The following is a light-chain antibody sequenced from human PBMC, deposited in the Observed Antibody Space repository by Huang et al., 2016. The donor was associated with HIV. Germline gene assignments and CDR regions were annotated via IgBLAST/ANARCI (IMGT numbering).Light chain of an antibody. CDR3: QQSSSTPRT. Sequence: DIQMTQSPSSLSASIGDTVTITCRASQSISSSLNWYQQKPGKSPQLLMYAASTLQSGVPARFSGSGSGTDFTLTISSLQPEDYATYYCQQSSSTPRTFGQGTKVEIK. V-gene: IGKV1-39*01. J-gene: IGKJ1*01. CDR1: QSISSS. CDR2: AAS.